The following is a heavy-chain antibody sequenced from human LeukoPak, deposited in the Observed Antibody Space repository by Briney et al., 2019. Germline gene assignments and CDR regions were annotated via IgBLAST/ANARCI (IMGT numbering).Heavy chain of an antibody. V-gene: IGHV4-59*01. D-gene: IGHD6-19*01. CDR1: GGSISSYY. CDR3: ARDVRPYSSGWYGDAFDI. CDR2: IYYSGST. J-gene: IGHJ3*02. Sequence: SETLSLTCTVSGGSISSYYWSWIRQPPGKGLEWIGYIYYSGSTNYNPSLKSRVTISLDTSKNQFSLKLSSVTAADTAVYYCARDVRPYSSGWYGDAFDIWGQGTMVTVSS.